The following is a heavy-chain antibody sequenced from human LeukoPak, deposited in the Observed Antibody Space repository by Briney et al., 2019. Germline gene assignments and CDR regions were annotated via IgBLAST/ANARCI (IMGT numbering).Heavy chain of an antibody. CDR3: ARVRYYDILTGYQTCFDY. J-gene: IGHJ4*02. Sequence: KFQGRVTITRDTSASTAYMELSSLRSEDTAVYYCARVRYYDILTGYQTCFDYWGQGTLVTVSS. D-gene: IGHD3-9*01. V-gene: IGHV1-3*01.